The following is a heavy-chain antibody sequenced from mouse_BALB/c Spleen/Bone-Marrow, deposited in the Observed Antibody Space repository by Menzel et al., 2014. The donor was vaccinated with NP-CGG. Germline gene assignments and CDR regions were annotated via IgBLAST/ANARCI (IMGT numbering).Heavy chain of an antibody. J-gene: IGHJ4*01. CDR3: TRSRRAMDH. D-gene: IGHD2-12*01. CDR2: INPSNGGT. CDR1: GYTFTSYY. Sequence: GAELVKPGASVKLSCKASGYTFTSYYMCWVKQRPGQGLEWIGEINPSNGGTNFNEKFKSKATLTVDKSSSTAYMSLSSLTSEDSAVYYCTRSRRAMDHWGQGTSVTVSS. V-gene: IGHV1S81*02.